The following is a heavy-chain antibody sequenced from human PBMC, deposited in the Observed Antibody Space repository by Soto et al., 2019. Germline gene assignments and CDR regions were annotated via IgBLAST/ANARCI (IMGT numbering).Heavy chain of an antibody. D-gene: IGHD1-1*01. V-gene: IGHV3-74*01. CDR2: IGPSGSGT. Sequence: GGSLRLSCAASGFTFSSHWMHWVRQAPGKGLVWVSHIGPSGSGTRDADSVQGRFTISRDDARNTLYLQMNSLRDEDTAVYYCTRDKNWSYDYWGQGILVTVSS. CDR3: TRDKNWSYDY. CDR1: GFTFSSHW. J-gene: IGHJ4*02.